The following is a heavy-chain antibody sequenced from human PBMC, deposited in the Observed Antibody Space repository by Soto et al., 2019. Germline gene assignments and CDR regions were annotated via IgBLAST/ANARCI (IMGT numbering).Heavy chain of an antibody. Sequence: ASVKVSCKASGYTFTSYYMHWVRQAPGQGLEWMGIINPSGGSTSYAQKFQGRVTMTRDTSTSTVYMELSSLRSEDTAVYYCAREGYYYDSSGYYYYYYYGMDVWGQGTTVTVSS. D-gene: IGHD3-22*01. CDR2: INPSGGST. CDR3: AREGYYYDSSGYYYYYYYGMDV. CDR1: GYTFTSYY. V-gene: IGHV1-46*01. J-gene: IGHJ6*02.